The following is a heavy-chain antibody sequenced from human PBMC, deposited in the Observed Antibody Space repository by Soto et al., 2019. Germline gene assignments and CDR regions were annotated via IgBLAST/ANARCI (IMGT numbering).Heavy chain of an antibody. Sequence: QVHLVPSGAEVRKPGASVKVSCKASGYTFTSYGITWVRQAPGQGLEWMGWISAHNGNTDYAQKLQGRVIVTRDTSTSTAYMELRSLRSDDTAVYYCARGRYGDYWGQGALVTVSS. CDR3: ARGRYGDY. V-gene: IGHV1-18*01. D-gene: IGHD1-1*01. CDR2: ISAHNGNT. J-gene: IGHJ4*02. CDR1: GYTFTSYG.